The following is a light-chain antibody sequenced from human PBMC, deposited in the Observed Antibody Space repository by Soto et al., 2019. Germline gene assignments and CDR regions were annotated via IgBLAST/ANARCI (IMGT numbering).Light chain of an antibody. CDR3: QQRTIRPLT. Sequence: EIVLTQSPATLSLSPGERATLSCRASQSITKYLSWYQQKPGQAPRLLIYDASNRAAGIPARFSGSGSGTDFTLTISSLEPEDFAVYYCQQRTIRPLTFGRGTKVEIK. J-gene: IGKJ4*01. CDR2: DAS. V-gene: IGKV3-11*01. CDR1: QSITKY.